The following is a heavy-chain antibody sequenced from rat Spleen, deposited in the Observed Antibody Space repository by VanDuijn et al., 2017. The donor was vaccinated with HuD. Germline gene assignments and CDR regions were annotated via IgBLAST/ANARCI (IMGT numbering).Heavy chain of an antibody. Sequence: EVQLVESGGGLVQPGRSMKLSCVASGFTFSSFPMAWVRQAPTKGLEWVATISTNGGSTYYRDSVKGRFTISRDKAKSTLYLQMNSLRSEDTATYYCAKWGTTYFDYWGQGVMVTVSS. V-gene: IGHV5-46*01. CDR3: AKWGTTYFDY. CDR1: GFTFSSFP. J-gene: IGHJ2*01. D-gene: IGHD4-3*01. CDR2: ISTNGGST.